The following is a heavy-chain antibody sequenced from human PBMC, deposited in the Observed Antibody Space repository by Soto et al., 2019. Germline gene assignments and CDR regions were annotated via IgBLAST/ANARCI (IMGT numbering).Heavy chain of an antibody. D-gene: IGHD6-13*01. CDR2: IYWDDDK. CDR3: AHRPIVVAGTRAFAWFDP. V-gene: IGHV2-5*02. Sequence: QITLKESGPTLVKPTKTLTLTCTLSGFSLSTSGVGVGWIRQPPGKALEWLAFIYWDDDKRYSPSLKSRLTITKDTSKIQVVLTMTNMDPVDTATYYCAHRPIVVAGTRAFAWFDPWGQGTMVTVSS. CDR1: GFSLSTSGVG. J-gene: IGHJ5*02.